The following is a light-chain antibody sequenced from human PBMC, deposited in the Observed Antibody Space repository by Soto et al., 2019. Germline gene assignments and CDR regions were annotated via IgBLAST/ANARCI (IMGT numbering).Light chain of an antibody. V-gene: IGKV3D-20*02. J-gene: IGKJ4*01. CDR3: QQRSNWPLT. Sequence: EIVLTQSPATLSLSPGERATLSCRASQSVSSGYLAWYLQKPGQAPRLLIYGASSRATGIPDRFSASGSGTDFTLTISSLEPEDFAVYYCQQRSNWPLTFGGGTKVEIK. CDR1: QSVSSGY. CDR2: GAS.